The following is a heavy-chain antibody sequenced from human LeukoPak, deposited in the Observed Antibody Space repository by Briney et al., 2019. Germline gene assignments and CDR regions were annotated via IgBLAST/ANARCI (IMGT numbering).Heavy chain of an antibody. J-gene: IGHJ4*02. Sequence: ASVKVSCKASGYTFTSYGISWVRQAPGQGLEWMGWVSTWNGDTNYAQKFQGRVTMTTDTSTNTAYMELRSLRSDDTAVYYCARVVATINLYFDYWGQGTLVTVSS. CDR2: VSTWNGDT. V-gene: IGHV1-18*01. CDR1: GYTFTSYG. D-gene: IGHD5-12*01. CDR3: ARVVATINLYFDY.